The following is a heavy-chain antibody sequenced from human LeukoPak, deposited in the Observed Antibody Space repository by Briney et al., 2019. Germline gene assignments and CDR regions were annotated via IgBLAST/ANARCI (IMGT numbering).Heavy chain of an antibody. J-gene: IGHJ4*02. Sequence: GGSLRLSCAASGFTFSSYGMTWVRQAPGKGLEWVSYISSSSSTIYYADSVKGRFTISRDNAKNSLYLQMNSLRAEDTAVYYCARDEAATRDYWGQGTLVTVSS. CDR2: ISSSSSTI. V-gene: IGHV3-48*04. CDR3: ARDEAATRDY. D-gene: IGHD6-25*01. CDR1: GFTFSSYG.